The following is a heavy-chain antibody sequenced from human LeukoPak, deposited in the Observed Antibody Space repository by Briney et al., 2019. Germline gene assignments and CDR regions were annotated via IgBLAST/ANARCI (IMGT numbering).Heavy chain of an antibody. V-gene: IGHV3-23*01. CDR3: ARGGGIFGVVIYYFDY. Sequence: GGSLRLSCAASGFTVSSSYMSWVRQAPGKGLEWVSAISGSGGSTYYADSVKGRFTISRDNSKNTLYLQMNSLRAEDTAVYYCARGGGIFGVVIYYFDYWGQGTLVTVSS. J-gene: IGHJ4*02. CDR2: ISGSGGST. CDR1: GFTVSSSY. D-gene: IGHD3-3*01.